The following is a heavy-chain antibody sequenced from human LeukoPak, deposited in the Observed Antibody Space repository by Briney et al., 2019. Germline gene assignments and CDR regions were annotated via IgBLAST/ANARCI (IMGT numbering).Heavy chain of an antibody. CDR1: GFTFSNYA. J-gene: IGHJ5*02. V-gene: IGHV3-23*01. Sequence: GGSLRLSCAASGFTFSNYAMSWVRQAPGKGLEWVSSISGYGADTYYTDSVKGRFTISRDNSKNTLYLQMNSLRAEDTAVYYCAKESYDILTGYYKNWFDPWGQGALVTVSS. CDR3: AKESYDILTGYYKNWFDP. CDR2: ISGYGADT. D-gene: IGHD3-9*01.